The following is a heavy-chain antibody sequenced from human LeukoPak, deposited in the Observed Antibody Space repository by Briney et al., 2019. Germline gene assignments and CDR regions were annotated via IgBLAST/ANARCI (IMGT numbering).Heavy chain of an antibody. V-gene: IGHV4-30-4*01. CDR1: GGSISSGDYS. D-gene: IGHD1-14*01. CDR2: IYYSGST. Sequence: SETLSLTCTVSGGSISSGDYSWSWIRQPPGKGLEWIGYIYYSGSTYYNPSLKSRVTISVDTSKNQFSLKLSSVTAADTAVYYCARAPDEEPPFDYWGQGTLVTVSS. CDR3: ARAPDEEPPFDY. J-gene: IGHJ4*02.